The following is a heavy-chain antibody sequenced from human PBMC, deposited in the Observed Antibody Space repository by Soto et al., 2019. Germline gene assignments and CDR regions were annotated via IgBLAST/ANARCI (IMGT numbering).Heavy chain of an antibody. D-gene: IGHD2-21*02. CDR3: AVTPNCGRDCSAASYWYFDI. J-gene: IGHJ2*01. V-gene: IGHV3-23*01. Sequence: EVQLLESGGGLVQPGGSVRLSCAASGLTFGNYAMSWVRQAPGKGLEWVSAISGDSGRTYYADSVKGRFTISRDNSKNPLYLQMNTLRAEDTAVYYCAVTPNCGRDCSAASYWYFDIWGRGTRVTVSS. CDR2: ISGDSGRT. CDR1: GLTFGNYA.